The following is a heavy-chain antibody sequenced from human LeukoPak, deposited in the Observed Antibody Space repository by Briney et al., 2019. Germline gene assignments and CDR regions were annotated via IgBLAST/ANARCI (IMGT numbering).Heavy chain of an antibody. CDR2: ISGSGGST. J-gene: IGHJ4*02. V-gene: IGHV3-23*01. D-gene: IGHD3-9*01. CDR3: AKDKNVLRYFDWLFLSYFDY. Sequence: GGSLRLSCAASGFTFSSYGMSWVRQAPGKGLEWVSAISGSGGSTYYADSVKGRFTISRDNSKNTLYLQMNSLRAEDTAVYYCAKDKNVLRYFDWLFLSYFDYWGQGTLVTVSS. CDR1: GFTFSSYG.